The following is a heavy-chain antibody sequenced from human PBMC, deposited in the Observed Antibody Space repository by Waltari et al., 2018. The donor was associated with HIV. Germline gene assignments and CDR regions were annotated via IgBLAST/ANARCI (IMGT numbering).Heavy chain of an antibody. Sequence: QVHMVQSGGELGEPTASVKGSFNAAGYNFANFGITWVRQAPGQGLGWMGWISGYNGDTKYAQKVRGRVTMTTDTSTSTAYLEMGSLRFDDTAVYYCARDHYYGSSGYYSDYWGQGTLVTVSS. CDR1: GYNFANFG. J-gene: IGHJ4*02. D-gene: IGHD3-22*01. CDR2: ISGYNGDT. CDR3: ARDHYYGSSGYYSDY. V-gene: IGHV1-18*01.